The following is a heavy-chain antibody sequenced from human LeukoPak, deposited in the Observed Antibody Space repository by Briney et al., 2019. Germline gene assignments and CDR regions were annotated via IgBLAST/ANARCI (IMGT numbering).Heavy chain of an antibody. J-gene: IGHJ6*02. CDR3: ARDYCSSTSCYTRSGYYYGMDV. D-gene: IGHD2-2*02. V-gene: IGHV3-21*01. Sequence: GGSLRLSCAASGFTFSSYSMNWVRQAPGKGLEWVSSISSSSSYIYYADSVKGRFTISRDNAKNSLYLQMNSLRAEDTAVYYCARDYCSSTSCYTRSGYYYGMDVWGQGTTVTVSS. CDR1: GFTFSSYS. CDR2: ISSSSSYI.